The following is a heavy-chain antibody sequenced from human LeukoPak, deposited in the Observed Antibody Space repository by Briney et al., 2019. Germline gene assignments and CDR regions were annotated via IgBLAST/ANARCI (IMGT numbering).Heavy chain of an antibody. D-gene: IGHD1-26*01. CDR2: IYYSGST. CDR1: GGSISGSTSY. J-gene: IGHJ4*02. CDR3: ARISSGSLWFDY. Sequence: PSETLSLTCTVSGGSISGSTSYWGWIRQPPGKGLEWIGSIYYSGSTYYNPSLKSRVTISVDTSKNQFSLKLSSVTAADTAVYYCARISSGSLWFDYWGQGTLVTVSS. V-gene: IGHV4-39*01.